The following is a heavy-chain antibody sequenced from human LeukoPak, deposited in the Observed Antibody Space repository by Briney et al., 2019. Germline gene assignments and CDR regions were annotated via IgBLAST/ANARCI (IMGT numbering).Heavy chain of an antibody. CDR3: AAASGYYDSSGYILDY. Sequence: ASVTVSCEASGFTFTSSAMQWVRQARGQRLEGIGWIVVGSGNTNYAQKFQERVTITRDMSTSTAYMELSSLRSEDTAVYYCAAASGYYDSSGYILDYWGQGTLVTVSS. CDR1: GFTFTSSA. D-gene: IGHD3-22*01. CDR2: IVVGSGNT. V-gene: IGHV1-58*02. J-gene: IGHJ4*02.